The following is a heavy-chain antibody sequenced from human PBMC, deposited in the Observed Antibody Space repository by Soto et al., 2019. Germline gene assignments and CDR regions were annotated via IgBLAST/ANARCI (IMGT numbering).Heavy chain of an antibody. V-gene: IGHV4-4*02. CDR2: IFHSGST. CDR1: GGSIRSNNR. J-gene: IGHJ4*02. CDR3: ARVYSGSYSDY. Sequence: SETLSLTCAVSGGSIRSNNRWSWVRQPPGKGLEWIGEIFHSGSTNYNPSLKTRVTISVDKSKNQFSLKLSSVTAADTAVYYCARVYSGSYSDYWGQGTLVTVAS. D-gene: IGHD1-26*01.